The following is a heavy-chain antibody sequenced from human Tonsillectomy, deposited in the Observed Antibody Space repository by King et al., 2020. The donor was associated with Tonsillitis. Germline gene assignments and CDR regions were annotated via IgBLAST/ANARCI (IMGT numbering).Heavy chain of an antibody. J-gene: IGHJ6*02. CDR2: VSYDGNTK. CDR3: ASGEGFCSDGSCFSYYYYPMDV. Sequence: HVQLVESGGGVVQPGRSLRLSCTASGFSFSTYALHWVRQAPGKGLEWVAVVSYDGNTKYYADSVKGRFTISRDNSKNTLYLQMDSLRPEDTAVYYCASGEGFCSDGSCFSYYYYPMDVWGQGTTVTVSS. D-gene: IGHD2-15*01. CDR1: GFSFSTYA. V-gene: IGHV3-30*04.